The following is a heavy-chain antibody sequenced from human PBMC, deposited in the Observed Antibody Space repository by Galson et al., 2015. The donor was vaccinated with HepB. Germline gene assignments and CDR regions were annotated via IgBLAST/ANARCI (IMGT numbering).Heavy chain of an antibody. D-gene: IGHD4-17*01. Sequence: LVKPTQTLTLTCDVSGFSITKGYYWGWIRQPPGKGLEWIGSIFHRGTTFYNPSLKSRVSMSVDTSNNRFSLRLTSVTAADTAVYYCAGNYGDYTPFDYWGQGALVTVSS. J-gene: IGHJ4*02. CDR2: IFHRGTT. V-gene: IGHV4-38-2*01. CDR3: AGNYGDYTPFDY. CDR1: GFSITKGYY.